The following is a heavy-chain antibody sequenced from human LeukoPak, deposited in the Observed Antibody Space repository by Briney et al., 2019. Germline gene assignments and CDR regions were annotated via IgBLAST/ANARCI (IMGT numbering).Heavy chain of an antibody. CDR1: GDSISSYY. D-gene: IGHD6-19*01. Sequence: SETLSLTCTVSGDSISSYYWSWIRQPPGKGLEWIGYIYHSGSTNYNPSLKSRLTISIDTSKNQFSLKLSTVTAADTAVYYCARHRDSSGWRNYFDYWGQGTLVTVSS. CDR2: IYHSGST. V-gene: IGHV4-59*08. CDR3: ARHRDSSGWRNYFDY. J-gene: IGHJ4*02.